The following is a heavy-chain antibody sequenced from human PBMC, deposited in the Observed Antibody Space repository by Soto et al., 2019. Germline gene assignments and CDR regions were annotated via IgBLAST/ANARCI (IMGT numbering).Heavy chain of an antibody. CDR1: GYTFTGCY. D-gene: IGHD3-16*01. Sequence: GASVKVSCKASGYTFTGCYMHWVRQAPGQGLEWMGWINPNSGGTNYAQKFQGWVTMTRDTSISTAYMELSRLRSDDTAVYYCARSEGGYYYYYYGMDVWGQGTTVTVSS. CDR3: ARSEGGYYYYYYGMDV. V-gene: IGHV1-2*04. CDR2: INPNSGGT. J-gene: IGHJ6*02.